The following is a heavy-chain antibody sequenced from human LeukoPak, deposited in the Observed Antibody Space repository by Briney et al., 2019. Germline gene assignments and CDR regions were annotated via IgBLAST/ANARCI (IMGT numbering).Heavy chain of an antibody. Sequence: SVKVSCKASGGTFSSYAISWVRQAPGQGLEWMGGIIPIFGTANYAQKFQGRVTITTDESTSTAYMELSSLRSEDTAVYYCASRSGWHEKDHYYYYYYMDVWGKGTTVTVSS. D-gene: IGHD6-19*01. CDR1: GGTFSSYA. V-gene: IGHV1-69*05. CDR3: ASRSGWHEKDHYYYYYYMDV. CDR2: IIPIFGTA. J-gene: IGHJ6*03.